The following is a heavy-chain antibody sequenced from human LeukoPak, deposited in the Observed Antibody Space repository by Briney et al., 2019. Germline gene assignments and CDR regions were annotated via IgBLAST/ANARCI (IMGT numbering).Heavy chain of an antibody. CDR1: GDSVSSGDHH. Sequence: SETLSLTCTVSGDSVSSGDHHWSWIRQPPGTGLEWIGYIRYGGSTYYNPFLKSRIIISVDMSKNQFSLSLNSLSAADSAVYFCARAAAVTNSWYYFDYWGQGTLVTVSS. V-gene: IGHV4-30-4*01. J-gene: IGHJ4*02. CDR2: IRYGGST. CDR3: ARAAAVTNSWYYFDY. D-gene: IGHD6-13*01.